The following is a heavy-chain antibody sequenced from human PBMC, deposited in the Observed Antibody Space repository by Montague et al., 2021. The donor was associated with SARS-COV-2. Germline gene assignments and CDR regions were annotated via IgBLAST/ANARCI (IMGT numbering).Heavy chain of an antibody. Sequence: SETLSLTCAVYSGSFSDYYWTWVRQPPGKGLEWIGEINHTGSASYNPSLKSRVTLSKDTSKNQFSLKLQSLTAADMAVYYCARGQVTISGVLIFIPAAGPLDVWGQGTLVTVSS. J-gene: IGHJ3*01. D-gene: IGHD3-3*01. V-gene: IGHV4-34*01. CDR3: ARGQVTISGVLIFIPAAGPLDV. CDR2: INHTGSA. CDR1: SGSFSDYY.